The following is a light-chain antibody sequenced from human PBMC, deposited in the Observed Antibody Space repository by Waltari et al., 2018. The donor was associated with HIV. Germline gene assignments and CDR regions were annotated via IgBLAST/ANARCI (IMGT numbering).Light chain of an antibody. V-gene: IGKV3-15*01. CDR2: GAS. CDR3: QQYNDWPRT. CDR1: QSVSSN. J-gene: IGKJ1*01. Sequence: EIVMTQSPATLSVSPGERATLSCRASQSVSSNLAWYQQKHGQAPRRLIFGASTRATGIPARFSGGGSGTDFTLSISSLQSEDFALYYCQQYNDWPRTFGQGTKVEIK.